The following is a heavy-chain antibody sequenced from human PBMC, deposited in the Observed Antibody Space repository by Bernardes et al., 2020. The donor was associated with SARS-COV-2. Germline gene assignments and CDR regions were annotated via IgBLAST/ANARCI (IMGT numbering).Heavy chain of an antibody. CDR2: INTDGSST. Sequence: GGSLRLSCAASGFTFSSSWMHWVRQIPGKGLVWVSRINTDGSSTSYADPVKGRFTISRDNAKNTLFLQMNSLRAEDTAMYYCARDLGYCTNGVCSPWGQGTLVTVSS. J-gene: IGHJ5*02. V-gene: IGHV3-74*01. D-gene: IGHD2-8*01. CDR3: ARDLGYCTNGVCSP. CDR1: GFTFSSSW.